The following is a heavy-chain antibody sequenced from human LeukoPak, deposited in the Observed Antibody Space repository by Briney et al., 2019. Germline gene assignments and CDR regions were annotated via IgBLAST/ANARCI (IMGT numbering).Heavy chain of an antibody. D-gene: IGHD3-10*01. CDR1: GFTFSDYW. CDR3: ARIGGSGTYWDY. J-gene: IGHJ4*02. CDR2: IKYHGSDE. Sequence: GSLRLSCAASGFTFSDYWMSWVRQAPGKGPEWVANIKYHGSDEHYVDSVRGRFTISRDNAKNSLFLQMNSLRAEDTAVYYCARIGGSGTYWDYWGQGTLVTVSS. V-gene: IGHV3-7*01.